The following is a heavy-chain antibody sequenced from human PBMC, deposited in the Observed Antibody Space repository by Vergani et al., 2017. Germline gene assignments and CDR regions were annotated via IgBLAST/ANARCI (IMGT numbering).Heavy chain of an antibody. CDR3: ARAQGGTSSRYYFDY. D-gene: IGHD1-1*01. J-gene: IGHJ4*02. Sequence: QVQLQESGPGLVKPSETLSLTCTVSGGSISTYYWSWIRQPAGKGLEWIGRIYTSGSTNYNPSLKSRVTMTTDTSTSTAYMELRSLRSDDTAVYYCARAQGGTSSRYYFDYWGQGTLVTVSS. V-gene: IGHV4-4*07. CDR2: IYTSGST. CDR1: GGSISTYY.